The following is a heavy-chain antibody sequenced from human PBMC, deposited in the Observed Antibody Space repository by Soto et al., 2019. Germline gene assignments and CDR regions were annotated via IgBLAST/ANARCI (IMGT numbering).Heavy chain of an antibody. CDR3: TRQQNFDWLPRDNWFDP. J-gene: IGHJ5*02. D-gene: IGHD3-9*01. V-gene: IGHV3-73*01. Sequence: PGGSLRLSCAASGFTFSGSAMHWVRQASGKGLERVGRIRSKANSYATAYAASVKGRFTISRDDSKNTAYLQMNSLKTEDTVVYYCTRQQNFDWLPRDNWFDPWGQGTLVTVSS. CDR1: GFTFSGSA. CDR2: IRSKANSYAT.